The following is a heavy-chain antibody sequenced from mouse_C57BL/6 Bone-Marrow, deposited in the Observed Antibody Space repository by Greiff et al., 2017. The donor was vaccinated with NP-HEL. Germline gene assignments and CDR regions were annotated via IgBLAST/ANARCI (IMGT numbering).Heavy chain of an antibody. CDR2: ISSGGSYT. CDR3: ARGGDYYGSSRYYAMDY. CDR1: GFTFSSYG. V-gene: IGHV5-6*01. J-gene: IGHJ4*01. D-gene: IGHD1-1*01. Sequence: EVQRVESGGDLVKPGGSLKLSCAASGFTFSSYGMSWVRQTPDKRLEWVATISSGGSYTYYPDRVKGRFTISRDNAKNTLYLQMSSLKSEDTAMYYCARGGDYYGSSRYYAMDYWGQGTSVTVSS.